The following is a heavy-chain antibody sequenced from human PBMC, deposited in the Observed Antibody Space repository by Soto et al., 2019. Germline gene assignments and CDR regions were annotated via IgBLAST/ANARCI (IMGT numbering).Heavy chain of an antibody. D-gene: IGHD4-4*01. CDR3: ARAIYSNYVNWFDP. J-gene: IGHJ5*02. V-gene: IGHV3-21*01. CDR1: GFTFSAYA. CDR2: ITSSSTYI. Sequence: GGSLRLSCAASGFTFSAYALNWVRQAPEKGLEWVASITSSSTYIYYADSMKGRFTIYRDNAKNSVYLQMNSLRAEDTAVYYCARAIYSNYVNWFDPWGQGTLVTFSS.